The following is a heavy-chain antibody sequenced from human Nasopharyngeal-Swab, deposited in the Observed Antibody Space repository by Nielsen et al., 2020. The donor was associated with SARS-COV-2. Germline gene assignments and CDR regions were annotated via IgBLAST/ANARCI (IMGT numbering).Heavy chain of an antibody. D-gene: IGHD1-1*01. V-gene: IGHV4-31*02. CDR3: ARVIGTPAYPRYYYYGMDV. J-gene: IGHJ6*02. Sequence: WIRQPPGKGLEWIGYIYYSGSTYYNPSLKSRVTISVDTSKNQFSLKLSSVTAADTAVYYCARVIGTPAYPRYYYYGMDVWGQGTTVTVSS. CDR2: IYYSGST.